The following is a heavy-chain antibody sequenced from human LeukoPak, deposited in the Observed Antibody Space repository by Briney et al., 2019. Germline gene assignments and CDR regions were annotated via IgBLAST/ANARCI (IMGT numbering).Heavy chain of an antibody. Sequence: GGSLRLSCAASGFTFSSYAMSWVRQAPGKGLEWVSAISGSGGSTYYADSVKGRFTISRDNAKNSLYLQMNSLRAEDTAVYYCARGRYYDSSGNNFDYWGQGTLVTVSS. V-gene: IGHV3-23*01. CDR3: ARGRYYDSSGNNFDY. CDR2: ISGSGGST. CDR1: GFTFSSYA. D-gene: IGHD3-22*01. J-gene: IGHJ4*02.